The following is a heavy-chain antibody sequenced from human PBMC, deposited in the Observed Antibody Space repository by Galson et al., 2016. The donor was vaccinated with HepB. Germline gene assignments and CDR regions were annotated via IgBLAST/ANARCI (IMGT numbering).Heavy chain of an antibody. CDR3: ARDFSGHGDFDY. D-gene: IGHD4-17*01. CDR1: GFTFSDYG. V-gene: IGHV3-30*03. Sequence: LRLSCAASGFTFSDYGMHWVRQAPGKGLEWVAIISFDGSNKYSADSLKGRFTISRDNSKNTLYLQMNSLRAEDTAVYYCARDFSGHGDFDYWGQGTLVTVSS. J-gene: IGHJ4*02. CDR2: ISFDGSNK.